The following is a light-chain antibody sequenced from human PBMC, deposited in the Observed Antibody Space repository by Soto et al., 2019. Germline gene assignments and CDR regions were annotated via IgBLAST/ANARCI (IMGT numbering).Light chain of an antibody. CDR2: EVR. CDR1: NRDVVSYNL. CDR3: SSYTTTSTLV. J-gene: IGLJ3*02. V-gene: IGLV2-14*01. Sequence: QSALTQPASVSGSPGQSITIACTGTNRDVVSYNLVSWYQQRPGEAPKLIISEVRNRPSGISYRFTGSESGNTASLTISGLQAEDEADYYCSSYTTTSTLVFGGGTKLTVL.